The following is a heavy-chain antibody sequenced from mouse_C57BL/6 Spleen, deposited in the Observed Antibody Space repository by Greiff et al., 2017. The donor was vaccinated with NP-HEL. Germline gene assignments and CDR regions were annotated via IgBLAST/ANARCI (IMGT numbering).Heavy chain of an antibody. V-gene: IGHV1-59*01. D-gene: IGHD2-5*01. CDR1: GYTFTSYW. J-gene: IGHJ4*01. CDR2: IDPSDSYT. Sequence: VQLQQPGAELVRPGTSVKLSCKASGYTFTSYWMHWVKQRPGQGLEWIGVIDPSDSYTNYNQKFKGKATLTVDTSSSTAYMQLSSLTSEDSAVYYCAYYSNYYAMDYWGQGTSVTVSS. CDR3: AYYSNYYAMDY.